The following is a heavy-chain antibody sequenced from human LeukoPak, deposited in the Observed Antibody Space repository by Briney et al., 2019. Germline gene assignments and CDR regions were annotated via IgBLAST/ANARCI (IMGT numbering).Heavy chain of an antibody. CDR3: AKDPYYYDSSGYYYRYFDL. D-gene: IGHD3-22*01. V-gene: IGHV3-23*01. CDR2: ISGSGGST. J-gene: IGHJ2*01. CDR1: GFTFSSYA. Sequence: GGSLRLSCAASGFTFSSYAMSWVRQAPGKELERVSAISGSGGSTYYADSVKGRFTISRDNSKNTLYLQMNSLRAEDTAVYYCAKDPYYYDSSGYYYRYFDLWGRGTLVTVSS.